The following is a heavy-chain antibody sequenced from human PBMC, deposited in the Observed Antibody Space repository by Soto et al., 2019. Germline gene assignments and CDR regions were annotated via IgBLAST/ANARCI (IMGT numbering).Heavy chain of an antibody. CDR3: ARDYFITIFGVVITPLEDYYYGMDV. J-gene: IGHJ6*04. D-gene: IGHD3-3*01. CDR1: GGTFSSYT. CDR2: IIPIRGIA. V-gene: IGHV1-69*04. Sequence: SVKVSCKASGGTFSSYTISWVRQAPGQGLEWMGRIIPIRGIANYAQKFQGRVTMTADTSTSTAYMELSSLRSEDTAVYYCARDYFITIFGVVITPLEDYYYGMDVWGKGTTVTVSS.